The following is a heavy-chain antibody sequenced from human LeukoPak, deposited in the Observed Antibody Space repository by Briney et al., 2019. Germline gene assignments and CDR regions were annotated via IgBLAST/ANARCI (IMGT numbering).Heavy chain of an antibody. V-gene: IGHV4-30-2*01. J-gene: IGHJ4*02. CDR3: AGQNVPTPHDY. Sequence: SETLSLTCTVAVGSISSGGYYWSWIRQPPGKGLEWIADISTAGTTFYNPSLKSRVTISLDRSKNQFSHNLTSITAADTAVYYCAGQNVPTPHDYWGQGTQVTVSS. D-gene: IGHD2-2*01. CDR1: VGSISSGGYY. CDR2: ISTAGTT.